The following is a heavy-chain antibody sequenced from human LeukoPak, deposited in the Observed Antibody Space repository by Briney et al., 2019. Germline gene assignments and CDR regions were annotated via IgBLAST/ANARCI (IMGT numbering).Heavy chain of an antibody. J-gene: IGHJ3*01. Sequence: GESLKISCQGSDYNFARYWLGWVRQMPGRGLEWMGIIFPEDSDARYNPSFQGHVTISADKSIRTAYLQWGSLKASDTAIYYCAVVVVPAAMREGFEFWGRGTMVTVSS. D-gene: IGHD2-2*01. CDR3: AVVVVPAAMREGFEF. V-gene: IGHV5-51*01. CDR2: IFPEDSDA. CDR1: DYNFARYW.